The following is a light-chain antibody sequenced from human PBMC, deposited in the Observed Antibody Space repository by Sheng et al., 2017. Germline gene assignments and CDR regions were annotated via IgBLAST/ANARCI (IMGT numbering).Light chain of an antibody. J-gene: IGKJ2*01. CDR2: RAS. Sequence: DIQMTQSPSTLSASVGDRVTITCRAGQSVSGWLAWYQQKPETAPNLLIYRASDLDTGVPSRFSGSGSGTNFSLTISSLQLEDFATYYCLQDYRYPYTFGQGTKLDI. V-gene: IGKV1-5*03. CDR3: LQDYRYPYT. CDR1: QSVSGW.